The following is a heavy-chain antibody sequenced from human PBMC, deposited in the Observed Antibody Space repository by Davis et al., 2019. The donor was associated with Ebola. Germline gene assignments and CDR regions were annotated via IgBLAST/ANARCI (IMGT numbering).Heavy chain of an antibody. CDR2: IGTAGDT. D-gene: IGHD6-6*01. V-gene: IGHV3-13*01. CDR1: GFTFSSYD. J-gene: IGHJ6*02. Sequence: GESLKISCAASGFTFSSYDMPWVRHATGKGLEWVSAIGTAGDTYYPGSVKGRFTISRENAKNSLYLQMNSLRAGDTAVYYCARGGWGAALLDVWGQGTTVTVSS. CDR3: ARGGWGAALLDV.